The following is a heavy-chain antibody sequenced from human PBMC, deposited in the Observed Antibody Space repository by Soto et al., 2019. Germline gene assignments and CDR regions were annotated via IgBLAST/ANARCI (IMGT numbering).Heavy chain of an antibody. CDR2: IYNGGIP. CDR1: GGSVSSQY. Sequence: QVEMEESGPGLLKPSETLSLTCTVSGGSVSSQYWRWIRQPAGKGLESIGRIYNGGIPLIHPSLDSRVALSLDTSKNQFSLTLSSVTAADTATCYCASQDYEKSVYYFDYWGRGTLVTVSS. D-gene: IGHD3-22*01. J-gene: IGHJ4*02. CDR3: ASQDYEKSVYYFDY. V-gene: IGHV4-4*07.